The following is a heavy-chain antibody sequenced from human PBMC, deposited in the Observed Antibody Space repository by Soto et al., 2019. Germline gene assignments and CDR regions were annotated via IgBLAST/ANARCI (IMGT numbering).Heavy chain of an antibody. Sequence: QVQLVESGGGLVKPGGSLRLSCAASGFTFSDFYMNWIRQAPGKGLEWLSYISGNGRTMYYADSVKGRFTISRDNTKKSREREMTRLRAGDSAMDYCARDGRGPSALDLWGQGTLVTVSS. D-gene: IGHD1-26*01. J-gene: IGHJ5*02. CDR3: ARDGRGPSALDL. V-gene: IGHV3-11*01. CDR2: ISGNGRTM. CDR1: GFTFSDFY.